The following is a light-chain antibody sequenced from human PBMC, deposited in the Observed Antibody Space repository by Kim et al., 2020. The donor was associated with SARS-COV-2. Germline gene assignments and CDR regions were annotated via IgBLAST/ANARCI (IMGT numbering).Light chain of an antibody. J-gene: IGLJ1*01. CDR1: STDVGAYNY. CDR2: EVT. CDR3: SSYAGSHNHLV. Sequence: QSALTQPPSASGSPGQSVTISCTGTSTDVGAYNYVSWYQQHPGKAPKLMIYEVTKRPSGVPDRFSGSKSGNTASLTVSGLQAEDEADYYCSSYAGSHNHLVFGAGTKVTVL. V-gene: IGLV2-8*01.